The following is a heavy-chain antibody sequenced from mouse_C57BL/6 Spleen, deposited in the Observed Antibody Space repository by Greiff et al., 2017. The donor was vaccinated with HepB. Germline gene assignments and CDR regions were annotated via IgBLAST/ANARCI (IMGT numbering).Heavy chain of an antibody. Sequence: EVQWVESEGGLVQPGSSMKLSCTASGFTFSDYYMAWVRQVPEKGLEWVANINYDGSSTYYLDSLKSRFIISRDNAKNILYLQMSSLKSEDTATYYCARAPGSCYAMDYWGQGTSVTVSS. CDR2: INYDGSST. D-gene: IGHD1-1*01. CDR3: ARAPGSCYAMDY. J-gene: IGHJ4*01. CDR1: GFTFSDYY. V-gene: IGHV5-16*01.